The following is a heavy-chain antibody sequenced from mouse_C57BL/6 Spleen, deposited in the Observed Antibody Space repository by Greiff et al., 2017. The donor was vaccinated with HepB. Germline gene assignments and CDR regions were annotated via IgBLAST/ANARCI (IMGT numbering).Heavy chain of an antibody. CDR1: GYTFTDYY. CDR2: INPNNGGT. V-gene: IGHV1-26*01. Sequence: VQLQQSGPELVKPGASVKISCKASGYTFTDYYMNWVKQSHGKSLEWIGDINPNNGGTSYNQKFKGKATLTVDKSSSTADMELRSLTSEDSAVYYCARPSYSYSNFHYAMDYWGQGTSITVSS. J-gene: IGHJ4*01. D-gene: IGHD2-5*01. CDR3: ARPSYSYSNFHYAMDY.